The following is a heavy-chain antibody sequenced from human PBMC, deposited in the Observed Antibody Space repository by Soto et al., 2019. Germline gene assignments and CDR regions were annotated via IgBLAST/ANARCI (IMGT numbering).Heavy chain of an antibody. J-gene: IGHJ4*02. V-gene: IGHV3-33*01. CDR1: GFTFSTYG. Sequence: QVQLVESVGGVVQPGRSLRLSCAASGFTFSTYGMHWVRQAPGKGLEWVALIWPDGSKKYHADSVKGRFTISRDNSKNTLSLQMNSLRVEDTAVYHCVRVFDTYYFDLWGQGTLVTVSS. D-gene: IGHD3-9*01. CDR2: IWPDGSKK. CDR3: VRVFDTYYFDL.